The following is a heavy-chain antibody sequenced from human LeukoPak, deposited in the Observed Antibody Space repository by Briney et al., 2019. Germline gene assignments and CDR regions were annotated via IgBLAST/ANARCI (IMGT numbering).Heavy chain of an antibody. CDR3: ARAYIVVVTDWFDP. V-gene: IGHV4-34*01. Sequence: SETLSLTCAVYGGSFSGYYWSWIRQPPGKGLEWIGEINHSGSTNYNPSLKSRVTISVDTSKNQFSLKLSSVTAADTAVYYCARAYIVVVTDWFDPWGQGTLVTVSS. CDR2: INHSGST. CDR1: GGSFSGYY. D-gene: IGHD2-21*02. J-gene: IGHJ5*02.